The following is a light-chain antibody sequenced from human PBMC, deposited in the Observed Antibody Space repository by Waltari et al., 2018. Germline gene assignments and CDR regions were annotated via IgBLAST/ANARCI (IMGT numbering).Light chain of an antibody. Sequence: QSVLTQPPSVSGAPGQRVTISCTGSSSNTGAGYDVHWYQQLPETAPKLLIYGDGDRPSGVPDRFSGSKSGTSASLAITGLQAEDEADYYCQSYDSSLSAVVFGGGTKLTVL. V-gene: IGLV1-40*01. CDR1: SSNTGAGYD. CDR3: QSYDSSLSAVV. J-gene: IGLJ2*01. CDR2: GDG.